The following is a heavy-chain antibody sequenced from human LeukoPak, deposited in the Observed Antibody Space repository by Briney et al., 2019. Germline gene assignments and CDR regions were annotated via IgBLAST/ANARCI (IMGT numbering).Heavy chain of an antibody. CDR3: AKDRGSGRRNWFDP. J-gene: IGHJ5*02. Sequence: GGSLRLSCAASGFTFSSYGMHWVRQAPGKGLEWVAVIWYDGSNKYYADSVKGRFTISRDNSKNTLYLQMNSLRAEDTAVYYCAKDRGSGRRNWFDPWGQGTLVTVSS. CDR2: IWYDGSNK. V-gene: IGHV3-33*06. D-gene: IGHD3-10*01. CDR1: GFTFSSYG.